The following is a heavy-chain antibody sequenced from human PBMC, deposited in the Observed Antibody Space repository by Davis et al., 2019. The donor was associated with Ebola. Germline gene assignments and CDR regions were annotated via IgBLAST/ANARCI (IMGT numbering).Heavy chain of an antibody. CDR2: IKVDGSET. V-gene: IGHV3-7*01. D-gene: IGHD6-13*01. CDR1: GFTFSNYW. J-gene: IGHJ5*02. Sequence: GESLKISCAASGFTFSNYWMSWVRQAPGRGLEWVANIKVDGSETYYVDSVKGRFTVSRDNAKNSLYLQMYSLTVEDTAVYYCASGAAAGSWGQGTLVTVSS. CDR3: ASGAAAGS.